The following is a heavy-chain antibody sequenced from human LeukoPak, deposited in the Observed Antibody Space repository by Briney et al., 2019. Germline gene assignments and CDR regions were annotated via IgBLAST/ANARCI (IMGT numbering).Heavy chain of an antibody. CDR2: IRRDGSKK. J-gene: IGHJ4*02. CDR1: GFTFSSYW. CDR3: ASQNVSFDY. Sequence: GGSLRLSCAASGFTFSSYWMSWVRQAPGKGLEWVANIRRDGSKKYYVDSVKGRFTISRDNAKTSLDLQMNSLGGEDTAFYYCASQNVSFDYWGQGPLVTLP. V-gene: IGHV3-7*01. D-gene: IGHD2/OR15-2a*01.